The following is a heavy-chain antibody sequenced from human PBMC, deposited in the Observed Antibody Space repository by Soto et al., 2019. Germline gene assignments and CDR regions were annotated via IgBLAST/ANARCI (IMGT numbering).Heavy chain of an antibody. J-gene: IGHJ4*02. D-gene: IGHD3-22*01. Sequence: ASVKVSCKVSGYTLTELSMHWVRQAPGKGLEWMGGFDPEDGETIYAQKFQGRVTMTEDTSTDTAYMELSSLRSEDTAVYYCATVTGFYDSSGYYNYWGQGTLVTVSS. CDR2: FDPEDGET. CDR3: ATVTGFYDSSGYYNY. V-gene: IGHV1-24*01. CDR1: GYTLTELS.